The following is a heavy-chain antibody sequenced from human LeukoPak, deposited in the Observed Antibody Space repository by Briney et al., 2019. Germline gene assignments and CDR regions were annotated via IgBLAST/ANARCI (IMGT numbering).Heavy chain of an antibody. CDR3: ARGVSYYYDNSGHPGWYFDL. Sequence: PGGSLRLSCAVSGFTCNYYDMHWVRQAPGKRLERVSAIHTTGDTHYPDSVKGRFAMSREDAKNSVHLQMNTLRAGDTAVYYCARGVSYYYDNSGHPGWYFDLWGRGTLVTVSS. D-gene: IGHD3-22*01. CDR2: IHTTGDT. V-gene: IGHV3-13*01. CDR1: GFTCNYYD. J-gene: IGHJ2*01.